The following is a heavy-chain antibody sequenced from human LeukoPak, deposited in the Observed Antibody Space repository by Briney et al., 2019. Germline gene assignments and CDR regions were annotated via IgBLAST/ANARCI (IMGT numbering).Heavy chain of an antibody. J-gene: IGHJ4*02. V-gene: IGHV4-4*07. CDR3: ARTYYDVLTGYYSGGGPFDY. CDR2: IYPSGRT. Sequence: PSETLSLTCTVSGGSISSYYWSWIRQPAGKGLEWIGRIYPSGRTNYSPSLKSRVTISVDTSKNQFSLKLSSVTAADTAVYYCARTYYDVLTGYYSGGGPFDYWGQGTLVTVSS. D-gene: IGHD3-9*01. CDR1: GGSISSYY.